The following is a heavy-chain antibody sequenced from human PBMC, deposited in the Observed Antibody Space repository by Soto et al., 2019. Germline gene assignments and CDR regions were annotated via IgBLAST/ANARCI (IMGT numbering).Heavy chain of an antibody. CDR3: ATHPPYGPLDY. V-gene: IGHV4-39*01. D-gene: IGHD4-17*01. J-gene: IGHJ4*02. CDR1: GDSISSSSNH. CDR2: IYDSENT. Sequence: QLQLQESGPGLVKPSETLSLTCTVSGDSISSSSNHWGWLRQPPGKGLEWIGNIYDSENTYYNPSLKSRVTISVDTSKNQFSLRLTSVTAADTAVYYCATHPPYGPLDYWGQGTLVTVSS.